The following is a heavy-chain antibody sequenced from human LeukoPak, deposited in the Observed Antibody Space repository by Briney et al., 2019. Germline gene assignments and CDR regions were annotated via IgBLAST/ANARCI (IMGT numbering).Heavy chain of an antibody. V-gene: IGHV3-7*01. CDR1: GFTFSNYW. D-gene: IGHD2-2*01. Sequence: GGSLRLSCAASGFTFSNYWLSWVRQAPGKGLEWVANIKQDGSEKYYVDSVKGRFTISRDNAKNSLYLQVNSLSAEDTAVYYCARDRYCSGTTRYYTFDIWGQGTMVTVSS. CDR3: ARDRYCSGTTRYYTFDI. CDR2: IKQDGSEK. J-gene: IGHJ3*02.